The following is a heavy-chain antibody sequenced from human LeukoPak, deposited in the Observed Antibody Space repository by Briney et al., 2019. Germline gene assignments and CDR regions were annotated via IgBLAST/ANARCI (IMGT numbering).Heavy chain of an antibody. V-gene: IGHV4-34*01. Sequence: PSETLSLTCAVSGGSFSGYYWSWIRQPPGKGLEWIGEINHSGSTNYNPSLKSRVTISVDTSKNQFSLKLTSVTAADTAVYYCARERRAIVRGGIPKEAWGWFDPWGQGTLVTVSS. J-gene: IGHJ5*02. CDR3: ARERRAIVRGGIPKEAWGWFDP. CDR2: INHSGST. D-gene: IGHD3-10*01. CDR1: GGSFSGYY.